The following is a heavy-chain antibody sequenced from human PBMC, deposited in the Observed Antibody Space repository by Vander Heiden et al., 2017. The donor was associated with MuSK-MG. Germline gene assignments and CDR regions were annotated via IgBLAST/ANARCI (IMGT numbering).Heavy chain of an antibody. D-gene: IGHD3-10*01. CDR1: GFTLSSYA. CDR3: TSSYGSGSYYNTEYFQH. V-gene: IGHV3-23*01. CDR2: ISGSGGST. Sequence: EVQLLESGGGLVQPGGSLRLSCAASGFTLSSYAMSWVRQAPGKGLEWVSAISGSGGSTYYADSVKGRFTISRDNSKNTLYLQMNSLRAEDTAVYYCTSSYGSGSYYNTEYFQHWGQGTLVTVSS. J-gene: IGHJ1*01.